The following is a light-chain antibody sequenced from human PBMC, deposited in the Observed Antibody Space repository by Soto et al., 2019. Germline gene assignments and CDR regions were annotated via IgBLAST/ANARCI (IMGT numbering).Light chain of an antibody. CDR2: GAS. CDR1: QRVSTSN. V-gene: IGKV3-20*01. Sequence: EIVLTQSPGTLSLSPGERGTLSCRASQRVSTSNLAWYQQKPGQAPRLLIYGASSRATGIPDRFSGSGSGTDFALTISRLEPEDVAVYYCQQYGGSPTFGQGTKVEIK. CDR3: QQYGGSPT. J-gene: IGKJ1*01.